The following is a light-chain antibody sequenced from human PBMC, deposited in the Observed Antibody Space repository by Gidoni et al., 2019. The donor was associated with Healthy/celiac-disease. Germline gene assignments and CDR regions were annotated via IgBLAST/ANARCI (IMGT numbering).Light chain of an antibody. CDR2: AAS. CDR3: QQYYSYPWT. CDR1: QGISSY. Sequence: GDRVTITCRASQGISSYLAWYQQKPGKAPKLLIYAASTLQSGVPSRFSGSGSGTDFTLTISCLQSEDFATYYCQQYYSYPWTFGQGTKVEIK. J-gene: IGKJ1*01. V-gene: IGKV1-8*01.